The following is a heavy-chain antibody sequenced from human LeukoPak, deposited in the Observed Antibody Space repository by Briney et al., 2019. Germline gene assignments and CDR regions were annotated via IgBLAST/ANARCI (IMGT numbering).Heavy chain of an antibody. CDR3: AKTGDPYYGSGSYGMDV. V-gene: IGHV5-10-1*01. J-gene: IGHJ6*02. CDR2: IVPSDSYT. CDR1: GYSFTSYW. Sequence: GESLKISCKGSGYSFTSYWITWVRQMPGKGLEWMGRIVPSDSYTDYSPSFQGHVTISADKSISTAYLQWSSLRASDTAMYYCAKTGDPYYGSGSYGMDVWGQGTTVTVSS. D-gene: IGHD3-10*01.